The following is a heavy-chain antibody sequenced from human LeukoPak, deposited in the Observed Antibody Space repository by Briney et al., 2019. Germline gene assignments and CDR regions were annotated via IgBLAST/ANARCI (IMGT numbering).Heavy chain of an antibody. D-gene: IGHD4-17*01. CDR3: ARDLDYDLLFDY. J-gene: IGHJ4*02. V-gene: IGHV1-2*02. CDR1: GYTFTGYY. Sequence: ASVKDSCKASGYTFTGYYMHWVRQAPGQGLEWMGWINPNSGGTNYAQKFLGRVTMTRDTSISTAYMELSRLRSDDTAVYYCARDLDYDLLFDYWGQGILVTVSS. CDR2: INPNSGGT.